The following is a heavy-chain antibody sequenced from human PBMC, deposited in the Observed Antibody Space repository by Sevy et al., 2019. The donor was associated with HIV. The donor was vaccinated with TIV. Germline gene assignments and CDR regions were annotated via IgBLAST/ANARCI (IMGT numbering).Heavy chain of an antibody. D-gene: IGHD6-13*01. CDR1: GYTFTSYD. V-gene: IGHV1-18*01. CDR3: ARGMAIAAAYNWFDP. J-gene: IGHJ5*02. CDR2: ISAYNGNT. Sequence: ASVKVSCKASGYTFTSYDISWVRHAPGQGLEWMGWISAYNGNTNYAQKLQGRVTMTTDTSTSTAYMELRSLRSDDTAVYYCARGMAIAAAYNWFDPWGQGTLVTVSS.